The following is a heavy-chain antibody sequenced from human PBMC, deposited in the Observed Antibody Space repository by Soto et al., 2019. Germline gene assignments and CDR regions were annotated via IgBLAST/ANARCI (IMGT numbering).Heavy chain of an antibody. CDR2: FSSSGSTI. D-gene: IGHD1-26*01. J-gene: IGHJ4*02. V-gene: IGHV3-48*03. CDR1: GFSFNTYE. CDR3: AYGGSCYY. Sequence: EVQLVESGGGLVQPGGSLRLSCAASGFSFNTYEMNWVRQAPGKGLEWVSYFSSSGSTIYYADSVKGRFTVARDNGKNSLYLQMNSLRAEDTAVYYCAYGGSCYYWGQVTQVTVSS.